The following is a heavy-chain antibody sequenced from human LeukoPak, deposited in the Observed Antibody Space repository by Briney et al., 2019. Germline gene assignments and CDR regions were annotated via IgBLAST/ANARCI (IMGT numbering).Heavy chain of an antibody. CDR1: GYSINSGYY. Sequence: SETLSLTCTVSGYSINSGYYWVWIRQPPGKGLEWIGSIYRSGSTNYNPSLKSRVTISVDTSKSQFSLKVSSVTAADTAVYYCARGDCSSTICYSPMDVWGKGTTVTVSS. CDR2: IYRSGST. J-gene: IGHJ6*03. CDR3: ARGDCSSTICYSPMDV. D-gene: IGHD2-2*01. V-gene: IGHV4-38-2*02.